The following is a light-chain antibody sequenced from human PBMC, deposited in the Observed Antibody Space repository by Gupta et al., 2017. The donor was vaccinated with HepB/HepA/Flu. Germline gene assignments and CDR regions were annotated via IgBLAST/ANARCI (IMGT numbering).Light chain of an antibody. V-gene: IGKV4-1*01. CDR2: WAS. CDR3: QQYDSNPPIT. CDR1: QSVLYSSNNKNY. Sequence: DIVMTQSPDSLAVSLGERATINCKSSQSVLYSSNNKNYLAWYQQKPGQPPKLLIYWASTREAGVPDRFSGSGSGTDFTLTISSRQAEDVAVYYCQQYDSNPPITFGQGTLLEIK. J-gene: IGKJ5*01.